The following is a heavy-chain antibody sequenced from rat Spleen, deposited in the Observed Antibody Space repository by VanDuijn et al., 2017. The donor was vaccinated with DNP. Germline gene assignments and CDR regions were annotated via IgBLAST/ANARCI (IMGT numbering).Heavy chain of an antibody. V-gene: IGHV1-43*01. Sequence: QVQLQQSGAELAKPGSSVKISCKASGYTFTSYYIGWLKQTTGQGLEYVGYINTGSGGTNSKEKFKGKATLTVDKSSSTAFIQLSSLTPDDSAVYYCARWLGYGESPGFAYWGQGTLVTVSS. CDR2: INTGSGGT. CDR3: ARWLGYGESPGFAY. J-gene: IGHJ3*01. D-gene: IGHD1-11*01. CDR1: GYTFTSYY.